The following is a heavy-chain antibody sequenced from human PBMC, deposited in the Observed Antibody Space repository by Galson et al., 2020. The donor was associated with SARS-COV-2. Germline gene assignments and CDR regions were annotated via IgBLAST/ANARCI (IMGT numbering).Heavy chain of an antibody. CDR1: GFSFSNNA. V-gene: IGHV3-23*01. D-gene: IGHD3-10*01. CDR3: AKSGFGPITMVRGLIITPDY. J-gene: IGHJ4*02. CDR2: ISGSGVST. Sequence: GESLKISCVVSGFSFSNNAMTWVRQAPGKGLEWVSAISGSGVSTYYADSVRGRFTISRDNSKNTLYLQMNSLRAEGTAVYYCAKSGFGPITMVRGLIITPDYWGQRTLVTVSS.